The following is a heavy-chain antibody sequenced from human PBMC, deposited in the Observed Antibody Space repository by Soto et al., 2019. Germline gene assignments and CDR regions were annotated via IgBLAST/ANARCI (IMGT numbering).Heavy chain of an antibody. Sequence: GGSLRLSCAASGFTFSSYSMHWVRQAPGKGLEWVSSLSSSGGSIFYADSVKGRFTISRDNAKNSLYLQMNSLRGEDTAVYYCSREDYRDHGDIDYWGQGTLVTVSS. D-gene: IGHD4-17*01. V-gene: IGHV3-21*01. J-gene: IGHJ4*02. CDR3: SREDYRDHGDIDY. CDR2: LSSSGGSI. CDR1: GFTFSSYS.